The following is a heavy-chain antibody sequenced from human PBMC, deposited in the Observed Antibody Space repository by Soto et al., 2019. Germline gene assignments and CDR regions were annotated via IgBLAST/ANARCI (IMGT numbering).Heavy chain of an antibody. Sequence: QVHLVQSGGEVKKPGASVKVSCKASGYTFNRHGITWVRQSPGQGLEWMGWISGYNGDINYEQKFQGRVTLSSDTLTSTVYLELKILRFDDMAVYYCARVRIVGAREFDFWGQGPRVTLSS. V-gene: IGHV1-18*03. CDR3: ARVRIVGAREFDF. D-gene: IGHD1-26*01. J-gene: IGHJ5*01. CDR2: ISGYNGDI. CDR1: GYTFNRHG.